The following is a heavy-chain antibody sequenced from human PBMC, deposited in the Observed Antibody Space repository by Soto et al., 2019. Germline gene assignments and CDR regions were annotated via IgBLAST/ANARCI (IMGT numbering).Heavy chain of an antibody. CDR3: AGGSGTTAYYYYMDV. CDR1: GYTFTSYD. J-gene: IGHJ6*03. V-gene: IGHV1-8*01. Sequence: GASVXVSCKASGYTFTSYDINWVRQATGQGLEWMGWMNPNSGNTGYAQKFQGRVTMTRNTSISTAYMELSSLRSEDTAVYYCAGGSGTTAYYYYMDVWGKGTTVTVSS. D-gene: IGHD1-7*01. CDR2: MNPNSGNT.